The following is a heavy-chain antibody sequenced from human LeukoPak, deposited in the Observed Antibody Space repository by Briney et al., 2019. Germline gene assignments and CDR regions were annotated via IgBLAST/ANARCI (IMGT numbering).Heavy chain of an antibody. CDR2: INWNGGST. J-gene: IGHJ4*02. CDR3: ARAHYSGSFGY. V-gene: IGHV3-20*04. D-gene: IGHD1-26*01. Sequence: GGSLRLSRAASGFIFDDYGMSWVRQAPGKGLEWVSGINWNGGSTGYADSVKGRFTISRDNAKNSLYLQMNSLRAEDTALYYCARAHYSGSFGYWGQGTLVTVSS. CDR1: GFIFDDYG.